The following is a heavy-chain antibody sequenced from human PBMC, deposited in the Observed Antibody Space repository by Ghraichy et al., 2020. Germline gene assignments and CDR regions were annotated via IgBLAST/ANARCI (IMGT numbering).Heavy chain of an antibody. J-gene: IGHJ5*02. CDR2: IYYSGST. CDR1: GGSVSSGSYY. CDR3: ASQLRYFDWLSWWFDP. V-gene: IGHV4-61*01. D-gene: IGHD3-9*01. Sequence: SETLSLTCTVSGGSVSSGSYYWSWIRQPPGKGLEWIGYIYYSGSTNYNPSLKSRVTISVDTSKNQFSLKLSSVTAADTAVYYCASQLRYFDWLSWWFDPWGQGTLVTVSS.